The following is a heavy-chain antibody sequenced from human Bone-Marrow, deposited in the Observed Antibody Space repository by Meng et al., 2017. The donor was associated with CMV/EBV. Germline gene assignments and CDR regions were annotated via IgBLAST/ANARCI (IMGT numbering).Heavy chain of an antibody. J-gene: IGHJ6*02. D-gene: IGHD1-26*01. CDR2: ITSNSSHI. Sequence: GGSLRLSCAASGFTFSSYSMNWVRQVPGKGLEWVSSITSNSSHINYANSVKGRFTISRDNAKNSLFLQMNSLRAEDTAVYYCTRGHGDGVSGFSYYYYGMDVWGQGTTVTVSS. CDR3: TRGHGDGVSGFSYYYYGMDV. CDR1: GFTFSSYS. V-gene: IGHV3-21*01.